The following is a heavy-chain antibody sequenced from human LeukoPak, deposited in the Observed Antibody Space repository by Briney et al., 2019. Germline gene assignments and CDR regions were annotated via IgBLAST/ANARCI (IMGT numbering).Heavy chain of an antibody. CDR2: IYYSGST. Sequence: SETLSLTCTVSGGSISSSSYYWGWIRQPPGKGLEWIGSIYYSGSTYYNPSLKSRVTISVDTSKNQFSLKLSSVTAADTAVYYCARDTGYCSGGSCYRGAYYFDYWGQGTLVTVSS. J-gene: IGHJ4*02. CDR3: ARDTGYCSGGSCYRGAYYFDY. D-gene: IGHD2-15*01. V-gene: IGHV4-39*07. CDR1: GGSISSSSYY.